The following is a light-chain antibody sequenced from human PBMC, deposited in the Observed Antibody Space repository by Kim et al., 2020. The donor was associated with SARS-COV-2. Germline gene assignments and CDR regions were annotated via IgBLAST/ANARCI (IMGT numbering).Light chain of an antibody. Sequence: LSPGERATLSCRDSQTVTNNYLAWYQQKPGQAPRLLIYDASSRATGIPDRFSGSGSGTDFTLSISRLEPEDFAVYYCHQCAHSPLTFGGGTRVEI. J-gene: IGKJ4*01. CDR1: QTVTNNY. V-gene: IGKV3-20*01. CDR3: HQCAHSPLT. CDR2: DAS.